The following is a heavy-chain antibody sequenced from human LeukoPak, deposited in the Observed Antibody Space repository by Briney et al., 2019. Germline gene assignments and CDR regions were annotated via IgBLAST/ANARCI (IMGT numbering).Heavy chain of an antibody. CDR3: ARVGEYYDSSGLDY. CDR2: IYYSGST. V-gene: IGHV4-59*01. D-gene: IGHD3-22*01. CDR1: GGSISSSY. J-gene: IGHJ4*02. Sequence: PSETLSLTCTVSGGSISSSYWCWIRQPLGKGPEWIGYIYYSGSTNYNPSLKSRVTISLDTSQNQFSLKLSSVTAADTAVYYCARVGEYYDSSGLDYWGQGTLVTVSS.